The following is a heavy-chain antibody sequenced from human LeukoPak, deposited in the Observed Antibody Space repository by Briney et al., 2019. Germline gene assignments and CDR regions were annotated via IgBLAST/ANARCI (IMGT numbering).Heavy chain of an antibody. CDR3: ARGEYYYDGGY. CDR1: GFTMSSYW. V-gene: IGHV3-7*03. J-gene: IGHJ4*02. CDR2: IKEDGSQK. Sequence: GGSLRLSCAASGFTMSSYWMRWVRQALGKGREWVANIKEDGSQKYYVDSVRGRFTMSRDNAKNSLYLQMNSLRTEDTAVYYCARGEYYYDGGYWGQGTLVTVSS. D-gene: IGHD3-22*01.